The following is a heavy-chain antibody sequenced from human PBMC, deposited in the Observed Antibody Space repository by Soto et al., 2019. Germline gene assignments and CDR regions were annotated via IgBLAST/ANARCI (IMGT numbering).Heavy chain of an antibody. CDR3: ERAPRELLYDSSGYYSRWFDP. D-gene: IGHD3-22*01. J-gene: IGHJ5*02. CDR2: IYHSGRT. CDR1: GYSIGTGYY. V-gene: IGHV4-38-2*01. Sequence: PAETLSLTCAVSGYSIGTGYYWRCLRHPPGQGREWIGSIYHSGRTYYTPSLKSRVNISVDTSTNQISLKPISVLEADQAVYYCERAPRELLYDSSGYYSRWFDPWVQGTLVTVS.